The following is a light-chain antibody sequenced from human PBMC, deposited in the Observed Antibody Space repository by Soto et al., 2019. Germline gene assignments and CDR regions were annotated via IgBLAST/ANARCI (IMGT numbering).Light chain of an antibody. CDR1: NIGSKS. CDR2: DDS. J-gene: IGLJ3*02. Sequence: SYELTQPPSVSVAPGQTARITCGGNNIGSKSVHWYQQKPGQAPVLVVYDDSDRPSGIPERFSGSNSGNTATLTISRVEAGDEADYYCQSYDTSVTGSWVFGRGTKVTVL. CDR3: QSYDTSVTGSWV. V-gene: IGLV3-21*02.